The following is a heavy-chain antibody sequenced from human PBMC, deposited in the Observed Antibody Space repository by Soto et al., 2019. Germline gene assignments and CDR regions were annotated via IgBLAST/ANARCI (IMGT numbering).Heavy chain of an antibody. V-gene: IGHV4-59*01. CDR1: GGSISSYY. J-gene: IGHJ4*02. CDR2: IYYSRST. D-gene: IGHD3-22*01. CDR3: ARLQRDYYDSSGYGFVDY. Sequence: QVQLQESGPGLVKPSETLSLTCTVSGGSISSYYWSWIRQPPGKGLEWIGYIYYSRSTNYNPSLQSRATTTVQTSKNQCSLRLSSVTAADTAVYYCARLQRDYYDSSGYGFVDYRGQGALVTVSS.